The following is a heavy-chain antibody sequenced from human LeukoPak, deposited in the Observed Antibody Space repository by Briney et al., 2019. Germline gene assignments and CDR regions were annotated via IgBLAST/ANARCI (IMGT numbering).Heavy chain of an antibody. D-gene: IGHD3-22*01. J-gene: IGHJ4*02. CDR1: RYSFTSYW. CDR3: ARLRAYDSSGYYYDY. V-gene: IGHV5-51*01. Sequence: GESLKISCKGSRYSFTSYWIGWVRQMPGKGLEWMGIIYPGDSDTRYSPSFQGQVTISADKSISTAYLQWSSLKASDTAMYYCARLRAYDSSGYYYDYWGQGTLVTVSS. CDR2: IYPGDSDT.